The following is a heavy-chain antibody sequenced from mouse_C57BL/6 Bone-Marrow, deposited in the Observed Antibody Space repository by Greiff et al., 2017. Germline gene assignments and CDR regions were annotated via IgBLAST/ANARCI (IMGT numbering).Heavy chain of an antibody. Sequence: VQLQQSGPGLVKPSQSLSLTCSVTGYSITSGYYWNWIRQFPGNKLEWMGYISYDGSNNYNPSLKNRISITRDTSKNQFFLKLNSVTTEDTATYYCARAGLAYWGQGTLVTVSA. CDR2: ISYDGSN. V-gene: IGHV3-6*01. J-gene: IGHJ3*01. D-gene: IGHD3-3*01. CDR1: GYSITSGYY. CDR3: ARAGLAY.